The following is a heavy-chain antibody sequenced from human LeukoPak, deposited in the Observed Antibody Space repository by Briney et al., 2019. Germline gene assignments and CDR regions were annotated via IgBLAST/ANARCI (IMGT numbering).Heavy chain of an antibody. CDR1: GFTFSSYA. Sequence: PGGSLRLSCAASGFTFSSYAMSWVRQASGKGLEWVSAISSSGGSTYYADSVKGRFTISRDNPKNTLYLQMNSLRVEDTAVYYCARDALTDYSRAFDIWGQGTMVTVSS. CDR2: ISSSGGST. D-gene: IGHD3-16*01. J-gene: IGHJ3*02. V-gene: IGHV3-23*01. CDR3: ARDALTDYSRAFDI.